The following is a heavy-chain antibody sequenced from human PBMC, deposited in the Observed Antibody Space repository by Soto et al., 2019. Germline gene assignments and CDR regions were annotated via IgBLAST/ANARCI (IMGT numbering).Heavy chain of an antibody. J-gene: IGHJ6*02. CDR2: ISYDGSNK. Sequence: GGSLRLSCAACGFTVCSYAMHVVRQAPGKGLEWVAVISYDGSNKYYADSVKGRFTISRDNSKNTLYLQVNSLRAEDTAVYYCARGPDIVVVPAATTFYYYGMDVWGQGTTVTGSS. D-gene: IGHD2-2*01. CDR1: GFTVCSYA. V-gene: IGHV3-30-3*01. CDR3: ARGPDIVVVPAATTFYYYGMDV.